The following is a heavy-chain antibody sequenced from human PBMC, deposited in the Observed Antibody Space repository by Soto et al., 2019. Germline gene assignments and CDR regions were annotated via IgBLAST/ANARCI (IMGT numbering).Heavy chain of an antibody. V-gene: IGHV1-46*01. CDR1: GYTFTSYY. CDR3: AREPNESFYFDY. J-gene: IGHJ4*02. CDR2: LRPRTGNT. Sequence: ASVKVSCKASGYTFTSYYMHWVRQAPGQGLEWLGILRPRTGNTGYAQRFQGRVTMTRDTSTGTVYMELTSLKSDDTAVYYCAREPNESFYFDYWGQGTQVTGSS.